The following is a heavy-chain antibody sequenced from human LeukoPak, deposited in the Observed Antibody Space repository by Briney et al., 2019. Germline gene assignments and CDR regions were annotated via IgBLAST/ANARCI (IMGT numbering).Heavy chain of an antibody. D-gene: IGHD6-6*01. J-gene: IGHJ6*02. CDR1: GFTFSSYA. CDR3: ASIAARIYGMDV. CDR2: ISYDGSNK. V-gene: IGHV3-30-3*01. Sequence: GGSLRLSCAASGFTFSSYAMHWVRQAPGKGLEWMAVISYDGSNKYYADSVKGRFTISRDNSKNTLYLQMDSLRAEDTAVYYCASIAARIYGMDVWGQGTTVTVSS.